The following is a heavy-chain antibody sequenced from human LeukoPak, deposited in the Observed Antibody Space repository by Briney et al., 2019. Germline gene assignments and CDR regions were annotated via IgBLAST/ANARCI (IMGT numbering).Heavy chain of an antibody. CDR2: VDYSGST. D-gene: IGHD1-26*01. Sequence: SETLSLTCTASGDSISISDYFWGWIRQSPGTGLEWIGSVDYSGSTYYNPSLKSRITISIDTSKKELSLNLRSVTAADTAIYYCARVGGEGYWPYNCFDPWGQGTLVTVSS. CDR3: ARVGGEGYWPYNCFDP. J-gene: IGHJ5*02. V-gene: IGHV4-39*07. CDR1: GDSISISDYF.